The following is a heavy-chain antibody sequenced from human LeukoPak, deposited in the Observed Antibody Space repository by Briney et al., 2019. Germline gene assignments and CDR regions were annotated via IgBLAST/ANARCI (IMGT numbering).Heavy chain of an antibody. D-gene: IGHD1-14*01. CDR3: ARSEQGYFDY. Sequence: GGSLRLSCAASGFTFSSYAMSWVRQAPGKGLEWVSVIYSGGSTYYADSVKGRFTISRDNSKNTLYLQMNSLRAEDTAVYYCARSEQGYFDYWGQGTLVTVSS. V-gene: IGHV3-66*01. J-gene: IGHJ4*02. CDR1: GFTFSSYA. CDR2: IYSGGST.